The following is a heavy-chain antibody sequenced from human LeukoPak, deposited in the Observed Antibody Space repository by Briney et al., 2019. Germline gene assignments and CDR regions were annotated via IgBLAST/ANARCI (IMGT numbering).Heavy chain of an antibody. V-gene: IGHV4-39*07. J-gene: IGHJ4*02. Sequence: PSETLSLTCTVSGGSISRSSSYWGWIRQPPGKGLEWIGSIYYSGSTSYSPSLESRVTISLDTSKNQFSLKLNSVTAADTAVYYCARGYSDTWYPSGLHFDSWGQGALVSVSS. CDR2: IYYSGST. CDR1: GGSISRSSSY. CDR3: ARGYSDTWYPSGLHFDS. D-gene: IGHD6-13*01.